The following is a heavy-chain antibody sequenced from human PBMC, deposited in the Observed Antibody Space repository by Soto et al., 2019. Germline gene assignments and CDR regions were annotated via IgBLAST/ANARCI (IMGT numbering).Heavy chain of an antibody. CDR2: ITGSGGRT. D-gene: IGHD7-27*01. Sequence: EVQLLESGGGLVQPGGSLRLSCAASGFTFSSYAMSWVRQAPGKGLEWVSAITGSGGRTYYADSVKGRFTISRDNSTTTLYLQMNSLRAEDMAVYYCAKGLTGAPYYAMDVWGQGTTVTVSS. J-gene: IGHJ6*02. V-gene: IGHV3-23*01. CDR1: GFTFSSYA. CDR3: AKGLTGAPYYAMDV.